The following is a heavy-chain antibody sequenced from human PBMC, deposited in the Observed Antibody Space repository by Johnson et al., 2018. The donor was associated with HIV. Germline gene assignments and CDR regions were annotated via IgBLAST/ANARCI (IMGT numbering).Heavy chain of an antibody. CDR1: GFIISSYW. Sequence: VQLVESGGGLVQPGGSLRLSCAASGFIISSYWMTWVRQAPGKGLEWVANIKKDGSEQYYVDSVKGRFTISRDNAKNSLYLQMNSLRAEDTAFYYCARDPPGATGIPVAEDAFDIWGQGTMVTVSS. D-gene: IGHD6-19*01. CDR2: IKKDGSEQ. J-gene: IGHJ3*02. V-gene: IGHV3-7*05. CDR3: ARDPPGATGIPVAEDAFDI.